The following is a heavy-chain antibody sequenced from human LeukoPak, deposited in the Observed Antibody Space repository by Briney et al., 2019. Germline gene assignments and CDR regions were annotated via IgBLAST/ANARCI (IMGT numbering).Heavy chain of an antibody. CDR3: AKGKPRGDYYSSGIYFYFYY. D-gene: IGHD3-10*01. CDR2: INWDGSSS. J-gene: IGHJ4*02. Sequence: GGSLRLSCAASGFTFDHSGMSWVRQAPGKGLEWVSGINWDGSSSDYADSVKGRFITSRDNAKNSLYLPMNSLKGEGTALYFCAKGKPRGDYYSSGIYFYFYYWGQGALVTVSS. V-gene: IGHV3-20*04. CDR1: GFTFDHSG.